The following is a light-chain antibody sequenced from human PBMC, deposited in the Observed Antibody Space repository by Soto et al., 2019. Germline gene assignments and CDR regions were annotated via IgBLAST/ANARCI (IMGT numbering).Light chain of an antibody. J-gene: IGKJ1*01. CDR3: QQSYSTPT. Sequence: DIQMTQSPSSLSASVGDRVTTTCRASQSISSYLNWYQQKPGKAPKLLIYAASSLQSGVPSRFSGSGSGTDFTLTISSLQPEDFATYYYQQSYSTPTFGQGTKV. V-gene: IGKV1-39*01. CDR1: QSISSY. CDR2: AAS.